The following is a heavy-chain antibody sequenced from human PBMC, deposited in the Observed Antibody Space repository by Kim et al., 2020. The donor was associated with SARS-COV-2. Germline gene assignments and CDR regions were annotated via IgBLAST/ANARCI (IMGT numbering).Heavy chain of an antibody. Sequence: KGRFTITRYNAKNSLYLQMNSLRAEDTALYYCARGRKQWVTCYYYYGMDVWGQGTTVTVSS. D-gene: IGHD6-19*01. V-gene: IGHV3-20*03. J-gene: IGHJ6*02. CDR3: ARGRKQWVTCYYYYGMDV.